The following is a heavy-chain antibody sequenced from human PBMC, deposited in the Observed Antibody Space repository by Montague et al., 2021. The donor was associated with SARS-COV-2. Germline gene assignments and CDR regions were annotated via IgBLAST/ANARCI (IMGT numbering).Heavy chain of an antibody. J-gene: IGHJ6*03. D-gene: IGHD2-2*01. CDR2: INSDVSIT. V-gene: IGHV3-74*01. CDR1: GFTFSSYW. CDR3: ARETIVPAAIGYYYYMDV. Sequence: SRSLSCAASGFTFSSYWMHWVRQAPGKGLVWVSRINSDVSITNYADSVKGRFTISRDNAKNTLYLQMNSLRDDDTAVYYCARETIVPAAIGYYYYMDVWGKGTPVTVSS.